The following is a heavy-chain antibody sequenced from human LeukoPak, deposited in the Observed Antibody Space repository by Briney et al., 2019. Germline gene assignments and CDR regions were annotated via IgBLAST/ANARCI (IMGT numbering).Heavy chain of an antibody. Sequence: GGSLRLSCSASGFTVSSNYMSWVRQAPGKGLEWVSVIYSGGSTYYADSVKGRFTISRDSSKNTLYLQMNSLRAEDTAVYYCARMGYCSGGSCRRYYYGMDVWGQGTTVTVSS. J-gene: IGHJ6*02. V-gene: IGHV3-66*01. D-gene: IGHD2-15*01. CDR2: IYSGGST. CDR3: ARMGYCSGGSCRRYYYGMDV. CDR1: GFTVSSNY.